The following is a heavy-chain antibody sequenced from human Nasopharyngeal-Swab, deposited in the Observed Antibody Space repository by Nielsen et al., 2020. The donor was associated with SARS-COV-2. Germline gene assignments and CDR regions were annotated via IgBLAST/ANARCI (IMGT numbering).Heavy chain of an antibody. J-gene: IGHJ4*02. D-gene: IGHD3-9*01. CDR2: INHSGST. CDR3: ARVDDILTGYDY. Sequence: SETLSLTCAVYGGSFSGYYWSWIRQPPGKGLEWIEEINHSGSTNYNPSLKSRVTISVDTSKNQFSLKLSSVTAADTAVYYCARVDDILTGYDYWGQGTLVTVSS. V-gene: IGHV4-34*01. CDR1: GGSFSGYY.